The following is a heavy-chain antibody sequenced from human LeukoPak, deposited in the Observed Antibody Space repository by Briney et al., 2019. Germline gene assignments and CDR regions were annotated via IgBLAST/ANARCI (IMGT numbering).Heavy chain of an antibody. CDR2: IYYSGST. V-gene: IGHV4-39*01. D-gene: IGHD6-19*01. CDR1: GGSISSSSYY. Sequence: SETLSLTCTVSGGSISSSSYYWGWIRQPPGKGLEWIGSIYYSGSTYYNPSLKSRVTISVDTSKNQFSLKLSSVTAADTAVYYCARNIAVADPYYFDYWGQGTLVTVSS. J-gene: IGHJ4*02. CDR3: ARNIAVADPYYFDY.